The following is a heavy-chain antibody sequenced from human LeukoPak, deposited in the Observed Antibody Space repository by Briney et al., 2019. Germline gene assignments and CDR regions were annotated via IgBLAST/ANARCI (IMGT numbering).Heavy chain of an antibody. CDR2: ISGSGGST. D-gene: IGHD3-10*01. J-gene: IGHJ4*02. CDR3: AEGTMVRGVIYDY. V-gene: IGHV3-23*01. Sequence: PGGSLRLSCAASGFTFSSYAMSWVRQAPGKGLEWVSAISGSGGSTYYADSVKGRFTISRDNSKNTLYLQMNSLRAEDTAVYYCAEGTMVRGVIYDYWGQGALVTVSS. CDR1: GFTFSSYA.